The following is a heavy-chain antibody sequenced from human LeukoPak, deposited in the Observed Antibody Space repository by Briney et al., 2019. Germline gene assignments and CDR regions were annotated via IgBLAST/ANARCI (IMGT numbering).Heavy chain of an antibody. CDR1: GFTFSSYG. V-gene: IGHV3-30*03. Sequence: GRSLRLSCAASGFTFSSYGMHWVRQAPGKGLEWVAVISYDGSNKYCADSVKGRFTISRDNSKNTLYLQMNSLRAEDTAVYYCARDRHDYTHYFDYWGQGTLVTVSS. CDR3: ARDRHDYTHYFDY. D-gene: IGHD4-11*01. J-gene: IGHJ4*02. CDR2: ISYDGSNK.